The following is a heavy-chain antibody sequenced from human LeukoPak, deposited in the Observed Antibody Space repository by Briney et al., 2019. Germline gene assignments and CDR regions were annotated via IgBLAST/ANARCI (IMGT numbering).Heavy chain of an antibody. J-gene: IGHJ5*02. CDR2: ISAYNGNT. CDR3: ARDPYYYYDSSGSSWFDP. Sequence: VASVKVSCTASGYTFTSYGISWVRQAPGQGLEWMGWISAYNGNTNYAQKLQGRVTMTTDTSTSTAYMELRSLRSDDTAVYYCARDPYYYYDSSGSSWFDPWGQGTLVTVSS. CDR1: GYTFTSYG. D-gene: IGHD3-22*01. V-gene: IGHV1-18*01.